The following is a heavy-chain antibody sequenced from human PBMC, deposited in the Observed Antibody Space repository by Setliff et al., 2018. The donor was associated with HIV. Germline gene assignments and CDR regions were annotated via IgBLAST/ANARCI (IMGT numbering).Heavy chain of an antibody. CDR2: INHSGST. CDR3: ARSMRGYCSDTSCRTFDH. V-gene: IGHV4-34*01. CDR1: GGSFSGYY. Sequence: PSETLSLTCAVYGGSFSGYYWSWIRQPPGKGLEWIGEINHSGSTNYNPSLKSRVTISVDTSKNQFSLKLSSVTAADTAVYYCARSMRGYCSDTSCRTFDHWGQGTLVTVSS. D-gene: IGHD2-2*01. J-gene: IGHJ4*02.